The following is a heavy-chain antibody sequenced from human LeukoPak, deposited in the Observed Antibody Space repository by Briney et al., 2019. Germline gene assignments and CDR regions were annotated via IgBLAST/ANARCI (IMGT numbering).Heavy chain of an antibody. Sequence: SETLSLTCADYGGSFSGYYWSWIRQPPGKGLEWIGEINHSRSTNYNPSLKSRVTLSVETSKKQFSLKLSSVPAADTAVYYCARHLYDSSGYCPAFDIWGQGTMVTVSS. CDR1: GGSFSGYY. CDR2: INHSRST. V-gene: IGHV4-34*01. J-gene: IGHJ3*02. D-gene: IGHD3-22*01. CDR3: ARHLYDSSGYCPAFDI.